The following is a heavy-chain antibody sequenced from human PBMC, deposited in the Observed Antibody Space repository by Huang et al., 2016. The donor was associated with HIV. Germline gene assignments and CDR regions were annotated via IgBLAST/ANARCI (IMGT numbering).Heavy chain of an antibody. CDR2: VNDGGDI. CDR3: ARRFRVAATRKWFDP. D-gene: IGHD3-10*01. Sequence: QVQLQQWGAGLLKPSETLALTCAVYGESLGTYYWAWIRRPHGKGLQWIGEVNDGGDINYNPSLESRVTISVDTSRNQVSLTLTSMTAADTATYYCARRFRVAATRKWFDPWGQGTLVIVSS. V-gene: IGHV4-34*01. J-gene: IGHJ5*02. CDR1: GESLGTYY.